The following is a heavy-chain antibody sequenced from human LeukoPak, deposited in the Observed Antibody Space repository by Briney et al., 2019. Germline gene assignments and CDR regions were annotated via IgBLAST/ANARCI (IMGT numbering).Heavy chain of an antibody. CDR1: GGTFSSYA. J-gene: IGHJ5*02. V-gene: IGHV1-69*13. Sequence: SVKVSCRASGGTFSSYAISWVRQAPGQGLEWMGGIIPIFGTANYAQKFQGRVTITADESTSTAYMELSSLRSEDTAVYYCAKTYYDILTGYYFGWFDPWGQGTLVTVSS. D-gene: IGHD3-9*01. CDR3: AKTYYDILTGYYFGWFDP. CDR2: IIPIFGTA.